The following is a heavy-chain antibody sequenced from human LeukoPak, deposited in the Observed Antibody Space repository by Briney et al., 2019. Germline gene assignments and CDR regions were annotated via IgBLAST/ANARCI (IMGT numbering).Heavy chain of an antibody. V-gene: IGHV3-48*01. CDR3: AGGTYDFWSGYSIYFDY. J-gene: IGHJ4*02. Sequence: PGGSLRLSCTASGFTFSSYWMSWVRQAPGKGLEWVSYISSSSSTIYYADSVKGRFTISRDNAKNSLYLQMNSLRAEDTAVYYCAGGTYDFWSGYSIYFDYWGQGTLVTVSS. CDR1: GFTFSSYW. D-gene: IGHD3-3*01. CDR2: ISSSSSTI.